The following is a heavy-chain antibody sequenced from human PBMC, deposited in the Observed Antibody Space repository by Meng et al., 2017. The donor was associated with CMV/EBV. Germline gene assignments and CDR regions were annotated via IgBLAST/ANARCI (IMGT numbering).Heavy chain of an antibody. D-gene: IGHD2-21*01. CDR2: ITPILGIA. V-gene: IGHV1-69*10. J-gene: IGHJ5*02. CDR3: ARVDCGGDCYRGGWFDP. CDR1: GGTFSSYA. Sequence: SVKVSCKASGGTFSSYAISWVRQAPGQGLEWMGGITPILGIANYAQKFQGRVTITADKSTSTAYMELSSLRSEDTAVYYCARVDCGGDCYRGGWFDPWGQGTLVTVSS.